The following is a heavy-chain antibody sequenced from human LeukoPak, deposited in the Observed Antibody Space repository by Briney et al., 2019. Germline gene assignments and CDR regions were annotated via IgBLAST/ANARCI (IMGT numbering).Heavy chain of an antibody. J-gene: IGHJ4*02. CDR1: GFTFSSYA. CDR2: ISPNGGST. Sequence: GGSLRLSCSASGFTFSSYAMHWVRQAPGRGLEYVSAISPNGGSTYYADSVKGRFSISRDNSKNTLYLQMSSLRAEDTALYCCVPKGTEGYWGQGTLVTVSS. V-gene: IGHV3-64D*06. CDR3: VPKGTEGY.